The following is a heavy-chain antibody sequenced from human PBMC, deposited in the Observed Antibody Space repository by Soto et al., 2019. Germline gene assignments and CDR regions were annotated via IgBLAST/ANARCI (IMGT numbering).Heavy chain of an antibody. CDR1: GFTFSSYS. Sequence: GGSLRLSCPASGFTFSSYSMNWVRQAPGKGLEWVSYISSSSSNIYYADSVKGRFTISRDNAKNSLYLQMNSLRAEDTAVYYCAKDINIRAVVWQGTWLDPWGQGTLVTVSS. V-gene: IGHV3-21*05. CDR3: AKDINIRAVVWQGTWLDP. CDR2: ISSSSSNI. J-gene: IGHJ5*02. D-gene: IGHD3-10*01.